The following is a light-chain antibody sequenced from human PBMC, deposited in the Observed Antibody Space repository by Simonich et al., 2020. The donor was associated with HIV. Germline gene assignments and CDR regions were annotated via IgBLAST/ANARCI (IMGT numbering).Light chain of an antibody. CDR3: QQYYSSPRT. CDR2: WAS. V-gene: IGKV4-1*01. CDR1: QSVLYSSNNKNY. J-gene: IGKJ1*01. Sequence: DIVMTQSPYSLAVSLGERATINCKSSQSVLYSSNNKNYLVWYQQKTGQPPKLLIYWASTREYGVPDRFSGSGSGTNFTLSISSLQAEDVAVYYCQQYYSSPRTFGQGTKVEIK.